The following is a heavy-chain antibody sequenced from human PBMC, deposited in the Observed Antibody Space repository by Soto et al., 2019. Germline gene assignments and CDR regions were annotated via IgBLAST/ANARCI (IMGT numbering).Heavy chain of an antibody. V-gene: IGHV3-23*01. J-gene: IGHJ4*02. Sequence: GGSLRLSCAASGFNFSSYAMSWVRQAPGKGLEWVSAISGSGGSKYYADSVKGRFTISRDNSKNTLYLQMNSMRAEDTAVFYCASDLHTSSGYFFDSWGQGTMVTVSS. CDR2: ISGSGGSK. CDR1: GFNFSSYA. CDR3: ASDLHTSSGYFFDS. D-gene: IGHD6-13*01.